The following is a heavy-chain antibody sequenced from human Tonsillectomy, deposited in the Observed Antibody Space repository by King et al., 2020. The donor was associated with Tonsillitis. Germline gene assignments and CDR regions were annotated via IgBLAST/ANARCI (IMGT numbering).Heavy chain of an antibody. Sequence: HVQLQESGPGLVEPSETLSLTCAVSGGSISSENWWSWVRQPPGKGLEWIGQIYHSGGTNYNPSVKSRLTISIDKSKNQFSLRLNSVTAADTAVYYCARELEPGIVPDAYYYGMDVWGQGTTVTVSS. V-gene: IGHV4-4*02. CDR1: GGSISSENW. D-gene: IGHD1-14*01. J-gene: IGHJ6*02. CDR2: IYHSGGT. CDR3: ARELEPGIVPDAYYYGMDV.